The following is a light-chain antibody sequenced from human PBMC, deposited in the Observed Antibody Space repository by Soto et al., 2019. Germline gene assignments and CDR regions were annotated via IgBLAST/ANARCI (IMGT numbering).Light chain of an antibody. CDR2: EGS. CDR1: QSLLHSDGKTY. CDR3: MQSIQLPWT. Sequence: DIVLTQTPLSLSVTPGQPASISCKSSQSLLHSDGKTYLCWYLQKAGQPPQVLIYEGSNRFSGVPERVSGSGSGTYFTLRISRVEAEDVGVYYCMQSIQLPWTFGQGTKVEVK. V-gene: IGKV2D-29*01. J-gene: IGKJ1*01.